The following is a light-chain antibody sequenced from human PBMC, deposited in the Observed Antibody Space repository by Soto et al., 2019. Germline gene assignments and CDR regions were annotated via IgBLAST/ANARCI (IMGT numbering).Light chain of an antibody. CDR1: QRVSSSY. CDR3: QQYNNWPPT. CDR2: GTS. V-gene: IGKV3-20*01. Sequence: EIVLTQSPGTLSWSPGERANISCRASQRVSSSYLAWYQQKPGQAPRLLIYGTSNRATGIPDRFSGSGSGTDFTLTISRLEPEDFAVYYCQQYNNWPPTFGQGTKVDIK. J-gene: IGKJ1*01.